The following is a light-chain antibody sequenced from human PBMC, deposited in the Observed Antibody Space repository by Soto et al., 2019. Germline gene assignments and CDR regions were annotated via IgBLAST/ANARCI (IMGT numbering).Light chain of an antibody. CDR2: TAS. V-gene: IGKV3-20*01. CDR3: QQYNDWPPFT. CDR1: QSVTSSY. Sequence: EIVLTQSPGTLSLSPGERGTLSCRASQSVTSSYLAWYQQKPGQAPRLLIHTASSRATGIPDRFSGSGSETEFTLTISSLQSEDIADYYCQQYNDWPPFTFGPGTKVDIK. J-gene: IGKJ3*01.